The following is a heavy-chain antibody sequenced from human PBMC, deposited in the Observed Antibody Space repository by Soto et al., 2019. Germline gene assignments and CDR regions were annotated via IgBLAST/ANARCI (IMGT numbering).Heavy chain of an antibody. J-gene: IGHJ4*02. CDR1: GGSISSSNW. CDR2: IYHSGST. V-gene: IGHV4-4*02. Sequence: SEPLSLTCAVSGGSISSSNWWRWVRQPPGKGLEWIGEIYHSGSTNYNPSLKSRVTISVDKSKNQFSLQLSSVTAADTALYYCSSDPPVPTAMEDWGQGTLVTVSS. D-gene: IGHD2-2*01. CDR3: SSDPPVPTAMED.